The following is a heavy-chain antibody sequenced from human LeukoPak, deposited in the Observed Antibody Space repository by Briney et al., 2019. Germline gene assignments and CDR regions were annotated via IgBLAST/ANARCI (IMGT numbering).Heavy chain of an antibody. Sequence: ASVKVSCKASGYTFTGYYMHWVRQAPGQGLEWMGWINPNSGGTNYAQKFQGRVTMTRDTSISTAYMELSRLRSDDTAVYYCARDWDNSSGWYEGWFDPWGQGTLVTVSS. CDR1: GYTFTGYY. CDR2: INPNSGGT. CDR3: ARDWDNSSGWYEGWFDP. J-gene: IGHJ5*02. D-gene: IGHD6-19*01. V-gene: IGHV1-2*02.